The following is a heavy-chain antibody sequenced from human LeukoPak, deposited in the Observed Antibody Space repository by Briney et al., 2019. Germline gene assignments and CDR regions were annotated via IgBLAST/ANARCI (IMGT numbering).Heavy chain of an antibody. CDR1: GGSISSSGYS. Sequence: SETLSLTCAVSGGSISSSGYSWSWIRQPPGKGLEWIGYIYHSGSTYYNPSLKSRVTISVDRSKNQFSLKLSSVTAADTAVYYCARHFPYSPPGNWGQGTLVTVFS. CDR2: IYHSGST. D-gene: IGHD6-13*01. V-gene: IGHV4-30-2*01. J-gene: IGHJ4*02. CDR3: ARHFPYSPPGN.